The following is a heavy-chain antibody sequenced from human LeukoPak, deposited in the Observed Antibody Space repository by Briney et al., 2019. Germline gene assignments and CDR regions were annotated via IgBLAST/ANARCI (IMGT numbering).Heavy chain of an antibody. D-gene: IGHD1-7*01. J-gene: IGHJ4*02. Sequence: GGSLRLSCAVSGFTFRDYYMSCIRHAPGKGLEWGSYISSSGSTTYYADAVKGRFTISRDNAKNSLYLQMNSLRAEDTAVYYCARQYNWNYEGGFDYWGQGTLVTVSS. CDR3: ARQYNWNYEGGFDY. CDR1: GFTFRDYY. CDR2: ISSSGSTT. V-gene: IGHV3-11*01.